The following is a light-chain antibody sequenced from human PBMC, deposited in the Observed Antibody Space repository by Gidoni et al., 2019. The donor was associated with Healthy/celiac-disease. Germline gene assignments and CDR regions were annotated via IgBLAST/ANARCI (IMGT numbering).Light chain of an antibody. CDR3: QQSYSTLYT. CDR1: QSISSY. V-gene: IGKV1-39*01. CDR2: AAS. J-gene: IGKJ2*01. Sequence: DIQMTQSPSSLSASVGDRVTITCRASQSISSYLNWYQQKPGKAPKLLIYAASSLQSRVPSRFSGSGSGTDFTLTISSLQPEDFATYYCQQSYSTLYTCGQGTKLEIK.